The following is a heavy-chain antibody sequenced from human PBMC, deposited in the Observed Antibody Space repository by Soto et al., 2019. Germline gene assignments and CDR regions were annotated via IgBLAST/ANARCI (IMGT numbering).Heavy chain of an antibody. J-gene: IGHJ6*03. V-gene: IGHV4-4*02. CDR2: IYHSGST. Sequence: SETLSLTCAVSSCSISSSNWWSWVRQPPGKGLEWIGEIYHSGSTNYNPSLKSRVTISVDNSISTAYLQWSSLKASDTAMYYCARHSSWRTADYYMDVWGKGTTVTVSS. CDR1: SCSISSSNW. CDR3: ARHSSWRTADYYMDV. D-gene: IGHD6-19*01.